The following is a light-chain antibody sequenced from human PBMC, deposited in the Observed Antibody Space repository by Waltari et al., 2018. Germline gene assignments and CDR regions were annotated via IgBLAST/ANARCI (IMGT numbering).Light chain of an antibody. J-gene: IGKJ2*01. V-gene: IGKV4-1*01. CDR1: HNLLYNSDNKNY. Sequence: DIVMTQSPDSLAVSLGERVTINCRSSHNLLYNSDNKNYLAWFQQKPGRPPKLLIYWAATRESGVPDRLSGSGSGTEFTLTISSLQAADVAVYYCQQCYSTPYTFGQGTKLEIK. CDR3: QQCYSTPYT. CDR2: WAA.